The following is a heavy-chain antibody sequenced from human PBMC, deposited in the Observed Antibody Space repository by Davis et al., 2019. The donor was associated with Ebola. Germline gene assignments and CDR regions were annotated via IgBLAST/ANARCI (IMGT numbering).Heavy chain of an antibody. CDR1: GFTFDFYA. D-gene: IGHD1-7*01. V-gene: IGHV3-23*01. J-gene: IGHJ4*02. CDR3: ARELELLDY. Sequence: GGSLRLSCAASGFTFDFYALSWVRQAPGHFLACFSVTTLSGGSTYYADSVKGRFTISRDNSKNTLYLQMNSLRAEDTAVYYCARELELLDYWGQGTLVTVSS. CDR2: TTLSGGST.